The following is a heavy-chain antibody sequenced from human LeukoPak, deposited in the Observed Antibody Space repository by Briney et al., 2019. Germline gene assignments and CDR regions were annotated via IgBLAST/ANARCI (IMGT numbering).Heavy chain of an antibody. CDR3: ASGPISKTNYFDY. CDR1: GFTFSDYY. Sequence: GESLRLSCAASGFTFSDYYMRWIRQAPGKGLEWVSYISSSGSTIYYADSVKGRFSISSDNAQNSLYLQMNSLRAEDTAVYYCASGPISKTNYFDYWGQGTLVTVSS. J-gene: IGHJ4*02. CDR2: ISSSGSTI. V-gene: IGHV3-11*01. D-gene: IGHD2-2*01.